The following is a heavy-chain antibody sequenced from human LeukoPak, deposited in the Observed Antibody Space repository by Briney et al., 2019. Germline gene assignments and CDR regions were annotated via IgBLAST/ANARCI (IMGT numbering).Heavy chain of an antibody. Sequence: GGSLRLSCAASGFTFSSYSMRWVRQAPGKGLEWVSSISSSSSYIFYADSVKGRFTISRDNAKNSLYLQMNSLRAEDTAVYYCARVGDSSGYFYYHYGMDVWGQGTTVTVSS. V-gene: IGHV3-21*01. D-gene: IGHD3-22*01. CDR1: GFTFSSYS. CDR3: ARVGDSSGYFYYHYGMDV. J-gene: IGHJ6*02. CDR2: ISSSSSYI.